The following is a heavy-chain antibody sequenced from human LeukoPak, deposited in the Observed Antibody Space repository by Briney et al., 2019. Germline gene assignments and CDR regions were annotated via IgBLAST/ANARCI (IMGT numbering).Heavy chain of an antibody. Sequence: GGSLRLSCAASGFTVSSNYMSWVRQAPGKGPEWVSVIYSGGSTYYADSVKGRFTISRDNSKNTLYLQMNSLRAEDTAVYYCASTRSGYYYTRYYYGMDVWGQGTTVTVSS. CDR3: ASTRSGYYYTRYYYGMDV. CDR1: GFTVSSNY. CDR2: IYSGGST. V-gene: IGHV3-66*02. J-gene: IGHJ6*02. D-gene: IGHD3-22*01.